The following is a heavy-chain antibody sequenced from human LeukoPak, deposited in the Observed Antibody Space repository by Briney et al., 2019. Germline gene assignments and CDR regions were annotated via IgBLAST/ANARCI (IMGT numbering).Heavy chain of an antibody. CDR1: GYTFTGYY. Sequence: GASVKVSCKASGYTFTGYYMHWVRQAPGQGLEWMGWINPNSGGTNYAQKFQGRVTMTRDTSISTAYMELSRLRSDDTAVYYCARDDPPYYYYGMDVWGQGTTVTVSS. J-gene: IGHJ6*02. V-gene: IGHV1-2*02. CDR2: INPNSGGT. CDR3: ARDDPPYYYYGMDV.